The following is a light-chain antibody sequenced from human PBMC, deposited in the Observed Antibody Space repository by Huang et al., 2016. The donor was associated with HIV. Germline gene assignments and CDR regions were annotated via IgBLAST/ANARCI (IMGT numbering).Light chain of an antibody. Sequence: EIVMRQSPATLSVSPGGRATVSCRASQSVNRNVAGYQHKPGQSPRLLIYGASTRATGIPARFSGSGSGTEFTLTITSLKSEDIVVYYCQQYNDWPRTFGQGTKLEIK. J-gene: IGKJ2*01. CDR2: GAS. V-gene: IGKV3-15*01. CDR1: QSVNRN. CDR3: QQYNDWPRT.